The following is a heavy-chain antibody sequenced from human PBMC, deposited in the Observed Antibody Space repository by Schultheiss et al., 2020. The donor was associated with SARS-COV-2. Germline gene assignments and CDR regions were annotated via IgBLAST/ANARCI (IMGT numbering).Heavy chain of an antibody. V-gene: IGHV3-48*03. Sequence: GGSLRLSCAASGFTFSSYEMNWVRQAPGKGLEWVSYISSSGSTIYYADSVKGRFTISRDNAKNSLYLQMNSLRAEDTAVYYCARKLNWDRGNLDYWGQGTLVTVSS. CDR1: GFTFSSYE. D-gene: IGHD7-27*01. J-gene: IGHJ4*02. CDR3: ARKLNWDRGNLDY. CDR2: ISSSGSTI.